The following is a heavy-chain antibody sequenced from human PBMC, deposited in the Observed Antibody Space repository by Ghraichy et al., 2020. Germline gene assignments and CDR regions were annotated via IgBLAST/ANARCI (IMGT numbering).Heavy chain of an antibody. J-gene: IGHJ6*02. Sequence: GGSLRLSCEASGFIFSDSAVHWVRQTSGKGLEWIGRIKTKVNNYVTEYAASVKGRFTISRDDSKNTAYLQMSGLTTEDTAVYYCSRLSEYFYGSGTNYYYALDVWGQGTTVTVSS. CDR1: GFIFSDSA. CDR2: IKTKVNNYVT. CDR3: SRLSEYFYGSGTNYYYALDV. V-gene: IGHV3-73*01. D-gene: IGHD3-10*01.